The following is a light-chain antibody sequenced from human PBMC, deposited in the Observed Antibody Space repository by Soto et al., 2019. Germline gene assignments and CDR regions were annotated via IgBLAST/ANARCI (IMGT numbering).Light chain of an antibody. CDR3: QQYGSSPWT. V-gene: IGKV3-20*01. CDR2: GAS. J-gene: IGKJ1*01. Sequence: EIVLTQSPGTLSLSPGERATLSCRASQSVSSSYLAWYQQKPGQAPRLLIYGASGRATGIPDRFSGSGSGTDFTLTSSRLEPEDFAVYYCQQYGSSPWTFGQGTKVEIK. CDR1: QSVSSSY.